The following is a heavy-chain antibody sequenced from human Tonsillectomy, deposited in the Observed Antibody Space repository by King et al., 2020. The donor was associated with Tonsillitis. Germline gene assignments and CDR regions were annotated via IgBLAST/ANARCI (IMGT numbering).Heavy chain of an antibody. D-gene: IGHD5-24*01. CDR2: IKQDGSDK. J-gene: IGHJ4*02. Sequence: VQLVESGGGLVQPGGSLRLSCAASGFTFSTYWMNWIRQAPGKGLEWVANIKQDGSDKYYVDSVKGRFTISRDNAKNSLYLQMNSLRAEDTAVYYCARDPADGSTYWRQGTMVTV. CDR3: ARDPADGSTY. CDR1: GFTFSTYW. V-gene: IGHV3-7*03.